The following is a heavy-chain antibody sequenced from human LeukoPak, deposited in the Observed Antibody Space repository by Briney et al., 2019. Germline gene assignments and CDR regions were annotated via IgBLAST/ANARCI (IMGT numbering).Heavy chain of an antibody. D-gene: IGHD2-2*01. Sequence: GGPLRLSCAASVFTLSTYNMHWLPHAPGKGLEWVAVLSYGGNNKYNADSVKGRFTVSRDSSKNTLYLQMNSLRAEDTAVYYCARSQGQLYCSTSSCYYFDYWGQGTLVTVSS. V-gene: IGHV3-30-3*01. CDR2: LSYGGNNK. CDR1: VFTLSTYN. CDR3: ARSQGQLYCSTSSCYYFDY. J-gene: IGHJ4*02.